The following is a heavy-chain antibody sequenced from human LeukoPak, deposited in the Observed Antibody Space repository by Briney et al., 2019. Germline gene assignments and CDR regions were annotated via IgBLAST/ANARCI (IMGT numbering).Heavy chain of an antibody. D-gene: IGHD6-13*01. CDR3: ARGSGYSSSWAVDY. CDR2: IIPILGIA. Sequence: ASVKVSCKASGGTFSSYAISWVRQAPGQGLEWMGRIIPILGIANYAQKFQGRVTITADKSTSTAYMELSSLRSEDTAVYYCARGSGYSSSWAVDYWGQGTLVTVSS. V-gene: IGHV1-69*04. CDR1: GGTFSSYA. J-gene: IGHJ4*02.